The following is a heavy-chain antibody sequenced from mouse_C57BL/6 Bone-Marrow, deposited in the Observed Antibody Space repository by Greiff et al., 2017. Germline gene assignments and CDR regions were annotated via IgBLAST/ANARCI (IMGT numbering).Heavy chain of an antibody. CDR3: ARKGLYSYFDY. D-gene: IGHD3-2*02. J-gene: IGHJ2*01. CDR1: GYTFTDYY. CDR2: IYPGSGNT. Sequence: QVQLQQSGAELVRPGASVKLSCKASGYTFTDYYINWVKQRPGQGLEWIARIYPGSGNTYYNEKFKGKATLTAEKSSSTAYMQLSSLTSEDSAVYFCARKGLYSYFDYWCQGTTLTVSS. V-gene: IGHV1-76*01.